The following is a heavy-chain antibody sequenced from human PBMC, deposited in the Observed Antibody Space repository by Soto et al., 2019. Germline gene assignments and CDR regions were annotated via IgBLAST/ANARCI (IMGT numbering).Heavy chain of an antibody. CDR3: AKGRQRHFDY. V-gene: IGHV3-23*01. CDR2: ISGGIGST. D-gene: IGHD6-25*01. CDR1: GFTFGTYA. Sequence: GGSRRLSWAASGFTFGTYAMTWVRQAPGKGLEWVSTISGGIGSTYYADSVKGRFTISRDISKNTLYLQMHSLRAEDTAVYYCAKGRQRHFDYWGQGTLVTVSS. J-gene: IGHJ4*02.